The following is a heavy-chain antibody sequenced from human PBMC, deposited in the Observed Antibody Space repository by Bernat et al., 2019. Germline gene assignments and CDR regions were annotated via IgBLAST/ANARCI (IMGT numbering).Heavy chain of an antibody. CDR1: GFTFSSYA. CDR3: AKDLGSRWASSTSPYYYYYYYGMDV. Sequence: EVQLLESGGGLVQPGGSLRLSCAASGFTFSSYAMSWVRQAPGKGLEWVSAISGSGGSTYYADSVKGRFTISRDNSKNTLYLQMNSLRAEDTAVYYCAKDLGSRWASSTSPYYYYYYYGMDVWGQGTTVTVSS. J-gene: IGHJ6*02. V-gene: IGHV3-23*01. CDR2: ISGSGGST. D-gene: IGHD2-2*01.